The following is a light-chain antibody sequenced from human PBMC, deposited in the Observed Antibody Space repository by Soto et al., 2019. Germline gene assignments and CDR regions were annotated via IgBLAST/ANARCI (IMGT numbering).Light chain of an antibody. CDR2: GAS. CDR3: QQYGSSPVT. CDR1: QSVSSSY. Sequence: EIVLTQSPGTLSLSPGERATLSCRASQSVSSSYLAWYQQKPGQAPRLLIYGASSRATGIPDRFSGSGSGTDFALTINRLEPEDVAVYFCQQYGSSPVTFGQATRLEIK. J-gene: IGKJ5*01. V-gene: IGKV3-20*01.